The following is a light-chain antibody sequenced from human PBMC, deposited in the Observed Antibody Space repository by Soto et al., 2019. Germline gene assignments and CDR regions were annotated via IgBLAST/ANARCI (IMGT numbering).Light chain of an antibody. V-gene: IGLV4-69*01. CDR1: SGHSSYA. J-gene: IGLJ2*01. Sequence: QLVLTKSPSASASLGASVKLTCTLSSGHSSYAIAWHQQQPEKGPRYLMKLNSDGSHSKGDGIPDRFSVSSSGAERYLTISSLQSEDEADYYCQTWGTGIQVFGGGTKLTVL. CDR3: QTWGTGIQV. CDR2: LNSDGSH.